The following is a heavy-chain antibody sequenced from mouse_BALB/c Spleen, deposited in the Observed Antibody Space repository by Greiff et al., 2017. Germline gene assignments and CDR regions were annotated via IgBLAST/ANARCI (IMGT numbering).Heavy chain of an antibody. V-gene: IGHV5-4*02. CDR1: GFTFSDYY. CDR2: ISDGGSYT. D-gene: IGHD1-1*02. J-gene: IGHJ4*01. CDR3: ARVWSYAMDY. Sequence: EVQVVESGGGLVKPGGSLQLSCAASGFTFSDYYMYWVRQTPEKRLEWVATISDGGSYTYYPDSVKGRFTISRDNAKNNLYLQMSSLKSDDTAMYYCARVWSYAMDYWGQGTSVTVSS.